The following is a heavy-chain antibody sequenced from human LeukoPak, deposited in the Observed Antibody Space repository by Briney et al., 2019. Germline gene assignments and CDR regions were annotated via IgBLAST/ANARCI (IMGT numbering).Heavy chain of an antibody. CDR3: ARGTGSLDY. Sequence: SQTLSLTCAISGDSVSSKSASWNWIRQSPSRGLEWLGRTYSRSKWFNDYAVSVKSRIAVNPDTSKNQFSLHLTSVTPDDTAVYYCARGTGSLDYWGQGTLVTVSS. V-gene: IGHV6-1*01. CDR2: TYSRSKWFN. CDR1: GDSVSSKSAS. D-gene: IGHD1-26*01. J-gene: IGHJ4*02.